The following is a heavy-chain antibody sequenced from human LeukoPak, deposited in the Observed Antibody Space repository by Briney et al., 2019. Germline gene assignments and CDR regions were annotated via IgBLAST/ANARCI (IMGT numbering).Heavy chain of an antibody. D-gene: IGHD5-18*01. CDR1: GFTFSSYS. Sequence: GGSLRLSCAASGFTFSSYSMNWVRQAPGKGLEWVSSISSSSSYIYYADSVKGRFTISRDNAKNSLYLQMNSLRAEDTAVYYCARDTFTAMVKPFDYWGQGTLVTVSS. CDR3: ARDTFTAMVKPFDY. J-gene: IGHJ4*02. V-gene: IGHV3-21*01. CDR2: ISSSSSYI.